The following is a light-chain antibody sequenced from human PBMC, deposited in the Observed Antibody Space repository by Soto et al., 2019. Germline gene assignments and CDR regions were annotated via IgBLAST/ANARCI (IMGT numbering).Light chain of an antibody. CDR1: NSDVGGYNY. J-gene: IGLJ1*01. CDR2: EVS. Sequence: QSVRTEPASVSGSPEHSITISCTGTNSDVGGYNYVSWYQQHPGKAPELMIYEVSHRPSGVSNRFSGSKSDNKASLTISGLQAEDEADYYCSSYTSISTLYVFGTGTKVTVL. CDR3: SSYTSISTLYV. V-gene: IGLV2-14*01.